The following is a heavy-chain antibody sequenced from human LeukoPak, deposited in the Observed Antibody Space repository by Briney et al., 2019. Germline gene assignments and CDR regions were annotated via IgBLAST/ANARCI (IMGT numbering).Heavy chain of an antibody. V-gene: IGHV3-23*01. CDR2: ISGSGGST. J-gene: IGHJ6*02. D-gene: IGHD3-22*01. CDR3: AKHDDSLYYYYGMDV. CDR1: GFTFSSYA. Sequence: PGGSLRLSCAASGFTFSSYAMSWVRQAPGKGLEWVSAISGSGGSTYYADSVKGRFTISRDNSKNTLYLQMNSLRAEDTAVYYCAKHDDSLYYYYGMDVWGQGTTVTVSS.